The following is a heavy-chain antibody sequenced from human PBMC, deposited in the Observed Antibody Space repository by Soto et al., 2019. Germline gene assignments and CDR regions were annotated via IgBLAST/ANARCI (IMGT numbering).Heavy chain of an antibody. J-gene: IGHJ6*03. D-gene: IGHD2-21*01. CDR3: AKSLLFVDHGYMDV. V-gene: IGHV1-69*02. Sequence: QVQLVQSGAELKKPGSSVKVSCEASGGSFTSYSFTWVRQAPGQGLEWMGRIIPITGKANYALKFKDRVTITADRSTRTVYMELTSLRPEDTAVYFCAKSLLFVDHGYMDVWGKGTTVTVSS. CDR1: GGSFTSYS. CDR2: IIPITGKA.